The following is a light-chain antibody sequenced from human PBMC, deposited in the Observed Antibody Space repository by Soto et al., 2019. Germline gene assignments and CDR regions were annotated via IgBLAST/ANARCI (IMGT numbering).Light chain of an antibody. V-gene: IGKV1-5*01. Sequence: DIQMTQSPSPLSASVGDRVTITCRASQSISSWLAWYQQKPGKAPKLLIYDASSWESGVPSRFSGSGSGTEFTLTISSLQPDDVATYYCQQYNSYSQPFGQGTKLEIK. CDR1: QSISSW. J-gene: IGKJ2*01. CDR2: DAS. CDR3: QQYNSYSQP.